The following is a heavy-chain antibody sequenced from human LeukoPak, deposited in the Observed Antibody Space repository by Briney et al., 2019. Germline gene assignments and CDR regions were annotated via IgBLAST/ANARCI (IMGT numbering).Heavy chain of an antibody. CDR1: GFTFSNYD. CDR3: ARSADYWYFDL. Sequence: GGSLRLSCAAFGFTFSNYDMNWVRQAPGKGLEWVSYISSSGSTIYYADSVKGRFTISRDNAKNSLYLQMNSLRAEDTAVYYCARSADYWYFDLWGRGTLVTVSS. J-gene: IGHJ2*01. V-gene: IGHV3-48*03. CDR2: ISSSGSTI.